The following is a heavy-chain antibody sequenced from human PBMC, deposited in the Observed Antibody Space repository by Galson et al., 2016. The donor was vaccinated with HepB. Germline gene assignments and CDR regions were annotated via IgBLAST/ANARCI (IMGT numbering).Heavy chain of an antibody. V-gene: IGHV3-33*02. Sequence: SLRLSCAASGFAFGTYGMHRVRQTPGKGLEWVAGIYHGGNDKFYADVVKGRFTISRDNSASRVFLQMGSLGPEDTAVYYGARFPYPFTFGGVVDYWGQGTLVTVAS. CDR2: IYHGGNDK. CDR1: GFAFGTYG. D-gene: IGHD3-16*01. J-gene: IGHJ4*02. CDR3: ARFPYPFTFGGVVDY.